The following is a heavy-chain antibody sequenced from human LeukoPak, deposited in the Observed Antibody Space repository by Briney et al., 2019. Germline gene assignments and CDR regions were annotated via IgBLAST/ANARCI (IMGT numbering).Heavy chain of an antibody. CDR2: IDPSGGST. CDR1: AYTFSSYL. Sequence: ASVKVSCKASAYTFSSYLLHWVRQAPGQGLEWMGIIDPSGGSTDYAQKFQGRITMTRGTSTSTVYMELSSLRSEDTAVYYCARDLGLRGVTNWFDPWGQGTPVTVSS. CDR3: ARDLGLRGVTNWFDP. D-gene: IGHD3-10*01. V-gene: IGHV1-46*01. J-gene: IGHJ5*02.